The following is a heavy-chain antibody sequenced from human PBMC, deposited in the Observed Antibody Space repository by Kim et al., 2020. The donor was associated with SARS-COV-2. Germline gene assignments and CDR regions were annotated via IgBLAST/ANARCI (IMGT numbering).Heavy chain of an antibody. CDR2: VYGAGRTT. D-gene: IGHD3-9*01. V-gene: IGHV3-23*03. Sequence: GGSLRLSCAASGFTFSSQAMTWVRQAPGKGLEWVADVYGAGRTTYYADSVKGRFTISRDNSKNTLSLQMNNLRVEDTAVYYCAKALGLAENYWGQGTLVTVS. CDR1: GFTFSSQA. J-gene: IGHJ4*02. CDR3: AKALGLAENY.